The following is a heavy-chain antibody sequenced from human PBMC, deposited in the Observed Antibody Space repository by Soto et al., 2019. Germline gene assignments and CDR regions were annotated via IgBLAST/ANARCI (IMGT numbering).Heavy chain of an antibody. CDR3: ARDPRGGRYYETGGYYYTGGNWFDP. CDR1: GWTFTAYH. J-gene: IGHJ5*02. D-gene: IGHD3-22*01. Sequence: QVHLVQSGAEVKKPGASVRVSCEVSGWTFTAYHIHWVRQAPGQGLEWMGWINPDNGDTKSPQKFQGRVTMTRDTSMTTVYMEMSSLRSDDTAVYFCARDPRGGRYYETGGYYYTGGNWFDPWGQGTLVTVSS. CDR2: INPDNGDT. V-gene: IGHV1-2*02.